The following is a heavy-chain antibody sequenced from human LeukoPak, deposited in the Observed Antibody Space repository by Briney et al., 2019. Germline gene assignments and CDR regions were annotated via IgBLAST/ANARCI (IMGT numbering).Heavy chain of an antibody. Sequence: PGRSLRLSCAVSGFTFNNYAMHWVRQAPGKGPERVAVISYDGSNKYYADSVKGRFTISRDNSKNTLHLQMNSLRADDTAVYYCAREGGSCCYFDYWGQGTLVTVSS. D-gene: IGHD2-15*01. V-gene: IGHV3-30-3*01. CDR2: ISYDGSNK. CDR1: GFTFNNYA. J-gene: IGHJ4*02. CDR3: AREGGSCCYFDY.